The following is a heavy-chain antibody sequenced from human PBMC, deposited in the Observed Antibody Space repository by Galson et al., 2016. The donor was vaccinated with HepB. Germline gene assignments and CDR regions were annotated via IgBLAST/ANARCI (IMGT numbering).Heavy chain of an antibody. CDR2: ISGSSSTI. Sequence: SLRLSCAASGFSFSNYNMDWVRQAPGKGLEWVSYISGSSSTIYYADSVKGRFTISRDNAKNSLYLQMNSLRDEDTAVYYCGRDVGPWGQGTLVTVSS. CDR1: GFSFSNYN. D-gene: IGHD1-26*01. J-gene: IGHJ5*02. V-gene: IGHV3-48*02. CDR3: GRDVGP.